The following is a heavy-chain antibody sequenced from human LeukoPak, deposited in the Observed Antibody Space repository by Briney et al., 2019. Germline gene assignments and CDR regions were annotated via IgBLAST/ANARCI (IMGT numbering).Heavy chain of an antibody. V-gene: IGHV1-18*01. Sequence: GASVKVSCKASGYTFTSYGISWVRQAPGQGLEWMGWISAYNGNTNYAQKLQGRVTMTTDTSTSTAYMELRSLRCDDTAVYYCARDLGIAAAGTGLDYWGQGTLVTVSS. CDR3: ARDLGIAAAGTGLDY. D-gene: IGHD6-13*01. J-gene: IGHJ4*02. CDR1: GYTFTSYG. CDR2: ISAYNGNT.